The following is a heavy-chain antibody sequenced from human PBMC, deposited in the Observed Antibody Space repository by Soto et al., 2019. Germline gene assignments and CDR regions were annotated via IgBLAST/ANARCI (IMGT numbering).Heavy chain of an antibody. D-gene: IGHD2-21*02. Sequence: QVQLVQSGTEEKKPGASVKVSCKASGYTFTGYYMHWVRQARGQGLEWMGWINPNSGGTNYAQKFQGWVTMTRDTSISTAYMELSRLRSDDTAVYYCARAHCGGDCYSGVDYWGQGTLVTVSS. J-gene: IGHJ4*02. CDR3: ARAHCGGDCYSGVDY. V-gene: IGHV1-2*04. CDR2: INPNSGGT. CDR1: GYTFTGYY.